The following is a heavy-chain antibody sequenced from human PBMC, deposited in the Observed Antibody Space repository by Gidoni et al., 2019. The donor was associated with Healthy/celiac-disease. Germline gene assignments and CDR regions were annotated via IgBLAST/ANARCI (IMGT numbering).Heavy chain of an antibody. CDR1: GGSFSCYY. V-gene: IGHV4-34*01. CDR2: INHSGST. D-gene: IGHD4-17*01. CDR3: ARKGWTVTLYYYYYYMDV. J-gene: IGHJ6*03. Sequence: QVQLQQWGAGLLKPSETLSLTCAVYGGSFSCYYWSWIRQPPGKGLEWIGEINHSGSTNYNPSLKSRVTISVDTSKNQFSLKLSSVTAADTAVYYWARKGWTVTLYYYYYYMDVWGKGTTVTVSS.